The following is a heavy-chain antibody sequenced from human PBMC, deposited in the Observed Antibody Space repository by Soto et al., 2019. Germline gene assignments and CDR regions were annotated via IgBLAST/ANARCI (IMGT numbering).Heavy chain of an antibody. CDR3: AMGGAHSSSPGYFDY. Sequence: GGSLRLSCAASGFTFSSYAMSWVRQAPGKGLEWVSAISGSGGSTYYADSVKGRFTISRDNSKNSLYLQMNSLRAEDTAVYYCAMGGAHSSSPGYFDYWGQGTLVTVSS. CDR1: GFTFSSYA. J-gene: IGHJ4*02. V-gene: IGHV3-23*01. D-gene: IGHD6-6*01. CDR2: ISGSGGST.